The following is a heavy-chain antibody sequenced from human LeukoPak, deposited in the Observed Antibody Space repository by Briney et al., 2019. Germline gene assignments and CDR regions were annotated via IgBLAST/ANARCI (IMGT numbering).Heavy chain of an antibody. CDR2: ISAYNGST. V-gene: IGHV1-18*01. D-gene: IGHD6-6*01. J-gene: IGHJ4*02. Sequence: ASVKVSCKASGYTFTSYGISWVRQAPGQGLEWMGWISAYNGSTNYAQKLQGRVTMTTDTSTSTVYMELSSLRSEDTAVYYCARAGYSSSWDPFDYWGQGTLVTVSS. CDR1: GYTFTSYG. CDR3: ARAGYSSSWDPFDY.